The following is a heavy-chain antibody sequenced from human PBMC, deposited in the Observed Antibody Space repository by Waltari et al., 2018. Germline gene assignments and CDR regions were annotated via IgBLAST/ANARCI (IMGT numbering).Heavy chain of an antibody. CDR1: GFTFSSNW. Sequence: EVQLVESGGGLVQPGGSLRLSCVTSGFTFSSNWMTWVRQAPGKGLEWVANIKEDGTEKYYVDSVKGRFTISRDIAENSLYLQMDSLRAEDTAVYYCVRNLKKTLWDWGQGTLVTVSS. CDR3: VRNLKKTLWD. D-gene: IGHD1-26*01. V-gene: IGHV3-7*01. J-gene: IGHJ4*02. CDR2: IKEDGTEK.